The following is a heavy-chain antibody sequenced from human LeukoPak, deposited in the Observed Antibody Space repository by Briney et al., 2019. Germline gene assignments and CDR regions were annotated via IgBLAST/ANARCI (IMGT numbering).Heavy chain of an antibody. J-gene: IGHJ4*02. CDR2: IYHSGTS. V-gene: IGHV4-59*12. CDR1: GGSMTSYY. D-gene: IGHD2-21*02. CDR3: ARVGSVVTAITSFDY. Sequence: PSETLSLTCSVSGGSMTSYYWSWIRQPPGKGLEWIGYIYHSGTSNYNPSLQSRVAISVDTSKNQFSLKLSSVTAADTAVYYCARVGSVVTAITSFDYWGQGTLVTVSS.